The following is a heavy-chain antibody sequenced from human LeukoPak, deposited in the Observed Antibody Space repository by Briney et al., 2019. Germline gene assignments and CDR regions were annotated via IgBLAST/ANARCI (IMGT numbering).Heavy chain of an antibody. J-gene: IGHJ6*02. Sequence: PGGSLRLSCAASGFAFSTYSMNWVRKAPGKGLEWVASISVTGASIYYADSVKGRFTISRDNARNSLHLQMDSLRAEDTAVYYCTKHITTDATTPFYYGMDVWGQGTTVTVSS. D-gene: IGHD3-22*01. CDR3: TKHITTDATTPFYYGMDV. CDR1: GFAFSTYS. V-gene: IGHV3-21*01. CDR2: ISVTGASI.